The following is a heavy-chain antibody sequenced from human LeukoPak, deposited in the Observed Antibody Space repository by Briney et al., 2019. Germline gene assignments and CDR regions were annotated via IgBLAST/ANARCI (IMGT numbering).Heavy chain of an antibody. CDR1: GGSISSSYYY. CDR3: ARHEDWSGSYYDY. D-gene: IGHD1-26*01. J-gene: IGHJ4*02. Sequence: SETLSLTCSVSGGSISSSYYYWGWIRQPSGKGLEWIGSIYYSGSTYYNPSLKSRVTISVDTSKNQFSLQLSSVTAADTAVYYCARHEDWSGSYYDYWGQGTLVTVSS. CDR2: IYYSGST. V-gene: IGHV4-39*07.